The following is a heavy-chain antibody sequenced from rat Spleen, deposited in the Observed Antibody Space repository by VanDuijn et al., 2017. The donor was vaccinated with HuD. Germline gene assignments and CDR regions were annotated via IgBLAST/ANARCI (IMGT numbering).Heavy chain of an antibody. CDR1: GLTFSSYG. CDR3: TRAFGPLYFDY. V-gene: IGHV5-62*01. D-gene: IGHD4-3*01. J-gene: IGHJ2*01. Sequence: VQLVESGGGLVHPGKSLKLSCSASGLTFSSYGMHWIRQAPGKGLDWVAYISSSSGTVYADAVKGRFTISRDNAKNTLYLQLNSLESEDTAIYYCTRAFGPLYFDYWGQGVMVTVSS. CDR2: ISSSSGT.